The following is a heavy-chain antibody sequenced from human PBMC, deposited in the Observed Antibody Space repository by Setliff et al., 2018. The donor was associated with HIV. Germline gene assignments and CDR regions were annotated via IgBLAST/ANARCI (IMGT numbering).Heavy chain of an antibody. J-gene: IGHJ5*02. CDR2: ISWNSGSI. D-gene: IGHD5-18*01. CDR3: AKSPNRYSPLDWFDP. CDR1: GFTFDDYA. V-gene: IGHV3-9*01. Sequence: TGGSLRLSCAASGFTFDDYAMHWVRRAPGKGLEWVSGISWNSGSIGYADSVKGRFTISRDNAKNSLYLQMNSLRSEDTALYYCAKSPNRYSPLDWFDPWGQGTLVTVSS.